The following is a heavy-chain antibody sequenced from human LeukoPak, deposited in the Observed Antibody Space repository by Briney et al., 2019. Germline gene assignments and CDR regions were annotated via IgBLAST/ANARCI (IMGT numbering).Heavy chain of an antibody. CDR1: GGSISSHY. V-gene: IGHV4-59*11. J-gene: IGHJ4*02. CDR2: IYYSGST. Sequence: SETLSLTCTVSGGSISSHYWSWIRQPPGKGLEWIGYIYYSGSTNYNPSLKSRVTISVDTSENQFSLKLSSVTAADTAVYYCARGIWGSYRSWGYFDYWGQGTLVTVSS. D-gene: IGHD3-16*02. CDR3: ARGIWGSYRSWGYFDY.